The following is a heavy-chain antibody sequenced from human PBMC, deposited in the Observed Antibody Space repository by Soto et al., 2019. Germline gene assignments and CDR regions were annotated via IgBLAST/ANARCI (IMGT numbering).Heavy chain of an antibody. D-gene: IGHD3-10*01. V-gene: IGHV3-21*01. Sequence: PGGSLRLSCAASGFTFSSYSMNWVRQAPGKGLEWVSSISSSSSYIYYADSVKGRFTISRDNAKNSLYLQMNSLRAEDTAVYYCARDTTGSGSSLPQPFDYWGQGTLVTVSS. CDR2: ISSSSSYI. CDR3: ARDTTGSGSSLPQPFDY. CDR1: GFTFSSYS. J-gene: IGHJ4*02.